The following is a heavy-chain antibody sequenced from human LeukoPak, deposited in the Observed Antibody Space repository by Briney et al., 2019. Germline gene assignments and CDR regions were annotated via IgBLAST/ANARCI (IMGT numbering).Heavy chain of an antibody. Sequence: HPGGSLRLSCAASGFTFSDYSMNWVRQAPGKGLEWVSYISSSSSIIYYSGSVKSRFTISRDNVKKSLYLQMNSLRDDDTGVYYCARGAAASDHWGQGTLVTVSS. D-gene: IGHD6-13*01. CDR3: ARGAAASDH. V-gene: IGHV3-48*02. CDR1: GFTFSDYS. CDR2: ISSSSSII. J-gene: IGHJ4*02.